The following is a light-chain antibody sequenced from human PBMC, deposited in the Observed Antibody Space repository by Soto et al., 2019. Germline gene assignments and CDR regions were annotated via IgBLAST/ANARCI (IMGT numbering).Light chain of an antibody. Sequence: EIVLTQSPATLSLSPGQTATLSCRASQSVSSYLAWYQQKAGQAPRLLIYEGSNRATGIPIRFSVSGSGTDCTLTISGLETEDFAVYYCQQYGSSPTTFCQGTKVDIK. J-gene: IGKJ1*01. CDR2: EGS. V-gene: IGKV3-11*01. CDR3: QQYGSSPTT. CDR1: QSVSSY.